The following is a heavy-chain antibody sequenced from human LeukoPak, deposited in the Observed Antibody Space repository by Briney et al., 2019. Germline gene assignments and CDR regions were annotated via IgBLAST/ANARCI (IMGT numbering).Heavy chain of an antibody. V-gene: IGHV1-2*02. J-gene: IGHJ6*03. Sequence: ASVKVSCKASGGTFSSYAISWVRQAPGQGLEWMGWINPNSGGTNYAQKFQGRVTMTRDTSISTAYMELSRLRSDDTAVYYCARGASYYMDVWGKGTTVTVSS. CDR1: GGTFSSYA. CDR3: ARGASYYMDV. CDR2: INPNSGGT.